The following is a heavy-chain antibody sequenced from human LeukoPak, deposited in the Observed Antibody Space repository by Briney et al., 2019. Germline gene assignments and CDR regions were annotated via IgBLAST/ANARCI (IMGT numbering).Heavy chain of an antibody. D-gene: IGHD5-24*01. J-gene: IGHJ6*02. CDR3: ARDQIEMTTIMDYYYGMDV. V-gene: IGHV4-61*01. CDR1: GGSVSSGSYY. Sequence: SETLSLTCTVSGGSVSSGSYYWSWIRQPPGKGLEWIGYIYYSGSTNYNPSLKSRFTISVDTSKNQFSLQLNSVTPEDTAVYYCARDQIEMTTIMDYYYGMDVWGQGTTVTVSS. CDR2: IYYSGST.